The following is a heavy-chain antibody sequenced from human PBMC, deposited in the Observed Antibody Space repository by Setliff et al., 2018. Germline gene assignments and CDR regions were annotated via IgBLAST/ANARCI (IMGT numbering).Heavy chain of an antibody. D-gene: IGHD3-10*01. J-gene: IGHJ4*02. CDR2: ISAYIGNT. Sequence: ASVKVSCKASGYTFTSYGISWVRQAPGQGLEWMGWISAYIGNTNYAQKLQGRVTMTTDTSTSTAYMELRSLRSDDTAVYYCARDPGWFGELLGYFDYWGQGTLVTVPS. CDR3: ARDPGWFGELLGYFDY. CDR1: GYTFTSYG. V-gene: IGHV1-18*01.